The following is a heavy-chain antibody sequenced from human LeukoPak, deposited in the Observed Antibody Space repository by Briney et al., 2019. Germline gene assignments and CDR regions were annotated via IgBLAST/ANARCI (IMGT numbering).Heavy chain of an antibody. V-gene: IGHV1-2*02. J-gene: IGHJ6*03. CDR1: GYTFTGYY. Sequence: ASVKVSCKASGYTFTGYYMHWVRQAPGQGLEWMGWINPNSGGTNYAQKFQGRVTMTRDTSISTAYMELSRLRSDDTAVYYCARAGYSSSWPLIDYYYYMDVWGKGTTVTISS. D-gene: IGHD6-13*01. CDR3: ARAGYSSSWPLIDYYYYMDV. CDR2: INPNSGGT.